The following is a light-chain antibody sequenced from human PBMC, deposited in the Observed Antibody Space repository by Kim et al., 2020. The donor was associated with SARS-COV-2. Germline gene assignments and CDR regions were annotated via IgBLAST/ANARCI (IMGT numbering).Light chain of an antibody. CDR2: STN. CDR3: VLYIDYGISV. Sequence: GGPVTLTGGLNSGSVPPNHHPSWYPQTPGQAPPTLIYSTNIRASAVPDRCSGSVVGNKAALSSTEAESDDEADYCSVLYIDYGISVFGGGTKLTVL. V-gene: IGLV8-61*01. J-gene: IGLJ3*02. CDR1: SGSVPPNHH.